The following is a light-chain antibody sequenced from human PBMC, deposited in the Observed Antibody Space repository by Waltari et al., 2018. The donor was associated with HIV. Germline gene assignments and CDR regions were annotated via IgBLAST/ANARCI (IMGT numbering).Light chain of an antibody. Sequence: DIQMTQSPSSLSASVGDRVTITCRASQYINTFLNWCQQKPGKAPKLLISVASNLQTGVPSRFTGSGSGTDFTLTLSSLQPEDCATYYCQQSYTAPWTFGQGTKV. V-gene: IGKV1-39*01. CDR3: QQSYTAPWT. CDR2: VAS. CDR1: QYINTF. J-gene: IGKJ1*01.